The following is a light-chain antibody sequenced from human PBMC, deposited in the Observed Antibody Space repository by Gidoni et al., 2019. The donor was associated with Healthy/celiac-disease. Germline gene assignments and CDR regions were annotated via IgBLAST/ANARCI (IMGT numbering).Light chain of an antibody. CDR3: QAWDSSTPV. V-gene: IGLV3-1*01. Sequence: SYELTQPPSVSVSPGQTASITCAGDKLGDKYACWYQQKPGQSPVLVIYQDSKQPSGIPARFSGSNSGNTATLTISGTQAMDEADYYCQAWDSSTPVFGTGTKVTVL. CDR2: QDS. CDR1: KLGDKY. J-gene: IGLJ1*01.